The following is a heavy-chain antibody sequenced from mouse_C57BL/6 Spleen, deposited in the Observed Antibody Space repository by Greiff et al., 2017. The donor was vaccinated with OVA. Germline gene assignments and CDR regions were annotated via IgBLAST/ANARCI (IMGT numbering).Heavy chain of an antibody. J-gene: IGHJ4*01. CDR1: GYTFTEYT. D-gene: IGHD2-1*01. Sequence: QVQLQQSGAELVKPGASVKLSCKASGYTFTEYTIHWVKQRSGQGLEWIGWFYPGGGSIKYNEKFKDKATLTADKSSSTVYMELSRLTSEDSSVYFFARHGPLPYCNFPYYYAMDYWGQGTSVTVSS. CDR3: ARHGPLPYCNFPYYYAMDY. V-gene: IGHV1-62-2*01. CDR2: FYPGGGSI.